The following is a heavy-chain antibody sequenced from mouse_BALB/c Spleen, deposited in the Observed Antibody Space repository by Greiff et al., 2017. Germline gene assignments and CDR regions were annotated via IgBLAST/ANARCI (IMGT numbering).Heavy chain of an antibody. Sequence: QVHVKQSGAELVKPGASVKLSCKASGYTFTSYYMYWVKQRPGQGLEWIGEINPSNGGTNFNEKFKSKATLTVDKSSSTAYMQLSSLTSEDSAVYYCTRGGLRRGTWFAYWGQGTLVTVSA. CDR1: GYTFTSYY. J-gene: IGHJ3*01. CDR3: TRGGLRRGTWFAY. D-gene: IGHD2-4*01. CDR2: INPSNGGT. V-gene: IGHV1S81*02.